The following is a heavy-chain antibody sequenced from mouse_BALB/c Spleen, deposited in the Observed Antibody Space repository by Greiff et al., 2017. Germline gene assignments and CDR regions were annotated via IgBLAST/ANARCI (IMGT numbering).Heavy chain of an antibody. V-gene: IGHV5-6*01. J-gene: IGHJ2*01. CDR1: GFTFSSYG. CDR3: ASHYYGNYEGRFDY. D-gene: IGHD2-1*01. CDR2: IRSGGSYT. Sequence: EVQGVESGGDLVKPGGSLKLSCAASGFTFSSYGMSWVRQTPDKRLEWVATIRSGGSYTYYPDSVKGRFTISRDNAKNTLYLQMSSLKSEDTAMYYCASHYYGNYEGRFDYWGQGTTLTVSS.